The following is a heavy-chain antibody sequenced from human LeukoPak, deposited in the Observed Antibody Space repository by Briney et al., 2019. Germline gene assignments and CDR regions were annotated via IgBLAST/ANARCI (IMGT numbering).Heavy chain of an antibody. Sequence: SETLSLTCTVSGGSISSYYWSWIRQPPGKGLEWIGYIYYSGSTNYNPSLKSRVTISVDTSKNQFSLKLSSVTAADTAVYYCARGSDYLDAFDIWGQGTMVTVSS. CDR3: ARGSDYLDAFDI. J-gene: IGHJ3*02. CDR1: GGSISSYY. CDR2: IYYSGST. V-gene: IGHV4-59*01. D-gene: IGHD2/OR15-2a*01.